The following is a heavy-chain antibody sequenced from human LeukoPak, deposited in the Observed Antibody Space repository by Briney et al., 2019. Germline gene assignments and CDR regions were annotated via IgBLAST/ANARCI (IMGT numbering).Heavy chain of an antibody. CDR3: ARLPPQYVFFDF. J-gene: IGHJ4*02. CDR1: GGSFSAYY. D-gene: IGHD4-11*01. CDR2: INHSGRT. Sequence: SETLSLTCAVYGGSFSAYYWGWIRQPPGQGLEWIGEINHSGRTNYNPSLKSRVTISVDMSKNQFSLRLSSVTAADTAVYYCARLPPQYVFFDFWGQGALVTVSS. V-gene: IGHV4-34*01.